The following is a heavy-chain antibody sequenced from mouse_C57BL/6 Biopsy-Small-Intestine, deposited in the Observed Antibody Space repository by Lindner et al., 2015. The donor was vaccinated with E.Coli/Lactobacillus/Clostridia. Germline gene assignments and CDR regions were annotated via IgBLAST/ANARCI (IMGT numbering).Heavy chain of an antibody. CDR1: GFTFSDYG. CDR3: ARNGRGDFDY. D-gene: IGHD1-1*01. CDR2: ISSGSSTI. Sequence: VQLQESGGGLVKPGGSLKLSCAASGFTFSDYGMHWVRQAPEKGLEWVAYISSGSSTIYYADTVKGRFTISRDNAKNTLFLQMTSLGSEDTAMYYCARNGRGDFDYWGQGTTLTVSS. J-gene: IGHJ2*01. V-gene: IGHV5-17*01.